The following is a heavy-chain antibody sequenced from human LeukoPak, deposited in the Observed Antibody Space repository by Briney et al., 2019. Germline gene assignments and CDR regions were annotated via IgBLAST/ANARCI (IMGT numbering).Heavy chain of an antibody. CDR2: INPNSGGT. CDR1: GYTFTGYY. CDR3: ARWLAVGASDY. J-gene: IGHJ4*02. D-gene: IGHD6-19*01. V-gene: IGHV1-2*02. Sequence: ASVKVSCKASGYTFTGYYMHWVRQAPGQGLEWMGWINPNSGGTNYAQKFQGRVTITRDTSISTAYMELSRLGSDDTAVYYCARWLAVGASDYWGQGTLVTVSS.